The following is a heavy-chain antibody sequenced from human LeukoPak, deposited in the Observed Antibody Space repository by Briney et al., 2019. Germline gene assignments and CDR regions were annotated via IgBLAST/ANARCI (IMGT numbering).Heavy chain of an antibody. CDR2: IDPNSGNA. CDR1: GYTFRNSG. Sequence: GASVKVSCKASGYTFRNSGTNWVRQAPGQGLEWVGWIDPNSGNANYGEKVQGRVTMNTDTSTSTAYMELRSLTSDDTATYYCARVVVVATKFYAFDVWGQGSLVTVSS. D-gene: IGHD2-21*01. CDR3: ARVVVVATKFYAFDV. V-gene: IGHV1-18*01. J-gene: IGHJ3*01.